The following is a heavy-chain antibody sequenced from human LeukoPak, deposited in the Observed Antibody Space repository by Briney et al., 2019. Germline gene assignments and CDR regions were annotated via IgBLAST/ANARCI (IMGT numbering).Heavy chain of an antibody. CDR3: ARRCSGGSCPFDY. D-gene: IGHD2-15*01. CDR1: GYNFTPYW. J-gene: IGHJ4*02. Sequence: GESLKISCQSSGYNFTPYWIVWVRQMPGKGLEWMGIIYPGDSDTRYSPSFQGQVTISADKSISTAYLQWSSLKASDTAMYYCARRCSGGSCPFDYWGQGTLVTVSS. CDR2: IYPGDSDT. V-gene: IGHV5-51*01.